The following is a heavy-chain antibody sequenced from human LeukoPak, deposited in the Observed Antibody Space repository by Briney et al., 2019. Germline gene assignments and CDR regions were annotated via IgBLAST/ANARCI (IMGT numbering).Heavy chain of an antibody. CDR1: GGTFSSYA. D-gene: IGHD3-10*01. CDR3: ARGTPKLLWFGELLPPLDY. CDR2: IIPIFGTA. Sequence: SVKVSCKASGGTFSSYAISWVRQAPGQGLEWMGGIIPIFGTANYAQKFQGRVTITADESTSTAYMELSSLRSEDTAVYYCARGTPKLLWFGELLPPLDYWGQGTLVTVSS. V-gene: IGHV1-69*01. J-gene: IGHJ4*02.